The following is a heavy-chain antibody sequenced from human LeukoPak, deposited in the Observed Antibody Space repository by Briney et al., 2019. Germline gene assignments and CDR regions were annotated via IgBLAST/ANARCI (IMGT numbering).Heavy chain of an antibody. D-gene: IGHD3-22*01. CDR3: ARVHEGRITMIVVAHDIAFDI. Sequence: GASVKVSCKASGYTFTGYYMHWVRQAPGQGLEWMGWINPNSGGTNYAQKFQGRVTMTRDTSISTAYMELSRLRSDDTAVYYCARVHEGRITMIVVAHDIAFDIWGQGTMVTVSS. V-gene: IGHV1-2*02. CDR2: INPNSGGT. CDR1: GYTFTGYY. J-gene: IGHJ3*02.